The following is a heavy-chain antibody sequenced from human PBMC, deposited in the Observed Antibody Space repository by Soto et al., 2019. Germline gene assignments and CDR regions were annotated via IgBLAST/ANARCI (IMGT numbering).Heavy chain of an antibody. V-gene: IGHV1-18*01. CDR3: ARDRTLVSAVRALDF. J-gene: IGHJ4*02. CDR2: ITAFNSNT. CDR1: GYSFSNFG. Sequence: ASVKVSCKAAGYSFSNFGISWVRQAPGQGLEWMGWITAFNSNTSYAQKYQGRVTFITDTASETAYMELRSLTSDDTAVYYCARDRTLVSAVRALDFWRQGTQVTVSS. D-gene: IGHD3-10*02.